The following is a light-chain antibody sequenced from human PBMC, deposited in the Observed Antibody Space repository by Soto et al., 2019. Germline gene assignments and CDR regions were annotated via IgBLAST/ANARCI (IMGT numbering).Light chain of an antibody. CDR3: QQRSNWPPWA. J-gene: IGKJ3*01. Sequence: EIVLTQSPATLSLSPGERATLSCRASQSVSSYLAWYQQKPGQAPRLLIYDASNRATGIPARFSGSGSGTDFTHTISSLEPEDFAVYYCQQRSNWPPWAFGPGTKVDIK. CDR1: QSVSSY. V-gene: IGKV3-11*01. CDR2: DAS.